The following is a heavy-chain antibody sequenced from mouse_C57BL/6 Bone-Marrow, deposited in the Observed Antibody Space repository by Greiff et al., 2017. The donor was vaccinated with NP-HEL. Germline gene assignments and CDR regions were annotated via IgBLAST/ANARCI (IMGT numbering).Heavy chain of an antibody. CDR2: INPSSGYT. J-gene: IGHJ2*01. Sequence: VQLQQSGAELARPGASVKMSCKASGYTFTSYTMHWVKQRPGQGLEWIGYINPSSGYTKYNQKFKDKATVTADKSSSTAYMQLSSLTSEDSAVYYCARSSFITTVVAHFDYWGQGTTLTVSS. CDR1: GYTFTSYT. D-gene: IGHD1-1*01. CDR3: ARSSFITTVVAHFDY. V-gene: IGHV1-4*01.